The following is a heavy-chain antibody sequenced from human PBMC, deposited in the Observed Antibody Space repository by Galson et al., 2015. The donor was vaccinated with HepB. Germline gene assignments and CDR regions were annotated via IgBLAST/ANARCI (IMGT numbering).Heavy chain of an antibody. V-gene: IGHV3-23*01. CDR1: GLTFSGYA. J-gene: IGHJ4*02. Sequence: LCCAAAGLTFSGYAMSCAREARGGGREWVAVISGRGSSTYDADSVKGRFTISRDNSKNTLSLQMNSLRAEDTALYYCAKVDGRYTGYHYCDFWGQGTLVTVSS. CDR2: ISGRGSST. D-gene: IGHD5-12*01. CDR3: AKVDGRYTGYHYCDF.